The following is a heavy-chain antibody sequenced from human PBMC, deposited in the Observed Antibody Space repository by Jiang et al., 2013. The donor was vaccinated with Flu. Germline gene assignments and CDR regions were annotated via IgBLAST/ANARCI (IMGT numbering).Heavy chain of an antibody. Sequence: NSGSIGYADSVKGRFTISRDNAKNSLYLQMNSLRAEDTALYYCAKDKAYGGSFWYFDLWGRGTLVTVSS. J-gene: IGHJ2*01. V-gene: IGHV3-9*01. D-gene: IGHD2-15*01. CDR3: AKDKAYGGSFWYFDL. CDR2: NSGSI.